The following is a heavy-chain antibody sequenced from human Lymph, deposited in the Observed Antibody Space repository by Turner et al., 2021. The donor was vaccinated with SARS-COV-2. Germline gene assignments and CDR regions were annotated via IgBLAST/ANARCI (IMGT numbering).Heavy chain of an antibody. Sequence: VQLVQSGAEVKKPGASLEISCRTSGYCLTTYWIGWVSQMPGKGLEWMGIIYHGDADTSNSPTFQGQVTISAVNAISTANLQWSSLKASDTAMDDCAGREWGGSLGHIDYWGQGTLVTVSS. CDR2: IYHGDADT. CDR1: GYCLTTYW. D-gene: IGHD3-3*01. CDR3: AGREWGGSLGHIDY. V-gene: IGHV5-51*03. J-gene: IGHJ4*02.